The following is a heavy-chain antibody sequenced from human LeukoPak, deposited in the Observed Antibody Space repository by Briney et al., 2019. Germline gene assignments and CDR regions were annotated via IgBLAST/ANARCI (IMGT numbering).Heavy chain of an antibody. J-gene: IGHJ6*02. CDR2: DSSYSGDT. CDR1: GYTFTTDG. D-gene: IGHD3-22*01. Sequence: ASVKVSCKASGYTFTTDGITWARQAPGQGLEWMGWDSSYSGDTDYAQSLQGRVTMTTDTSTSTAYIALTTLRSDDTAVYYCARVWYDSGNHLYFYYGLHVWGQGTTVTVSS. CDR3: ARVWYDSGNHLYFYYGLHV. V-gene: IGHV1-18*01.